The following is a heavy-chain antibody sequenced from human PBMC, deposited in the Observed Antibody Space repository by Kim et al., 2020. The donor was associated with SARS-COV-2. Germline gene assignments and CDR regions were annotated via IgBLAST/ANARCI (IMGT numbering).Heavy chain of an antibody. CDR2: GST. J-gene: IGHJ6*02. Sequence: GSTTSNPSLKSRLTISLDTSKNQFSLKLSSVTAADTAVYYCARQVAGMDVWGQGTAVTVSS. V-gene: IGHV4-34*01. CDR3: ARQVAGMDV.